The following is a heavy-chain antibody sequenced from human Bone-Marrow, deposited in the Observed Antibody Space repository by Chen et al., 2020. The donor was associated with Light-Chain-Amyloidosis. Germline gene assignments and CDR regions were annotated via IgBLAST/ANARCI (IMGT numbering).Heavy chain of an antibody. CDR2: LGGRGGSR. V-gene: IGHV3-23*04. J-gene: IGHJ3*02. CDR3: AKDISYDDILPGYPADAFDI. Sequence: EVQLVESGGGLLQRGGSLRLSCAASGFAFSSYAMSWVRQAPGKGLEWVSTLGGRGGSRYYGDSVKGRLTTSRYNSKNALFLQMNSLRAEDTAVDYCAKDISYDDILPGYPADAFDIWGQGTMVTVSS. CDR1: GFAFSSYA. D-gene: IGHD3-9*01.